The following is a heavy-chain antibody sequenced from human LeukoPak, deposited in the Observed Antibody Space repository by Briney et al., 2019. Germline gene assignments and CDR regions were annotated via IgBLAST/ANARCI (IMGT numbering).Heavy chain of an antibody. CDR1: GGSISSGGYS. D-gene: IGHD6-13*01. CDR3: ASIAAAGTETRIDY. Sequence: SQTLSLTCAVSGGSISSGGYSWSWIRQPPGKGLEWIGYIYHSGSTYYNPSLKSRVTISVDRSKNQFSLKLSSVTAADTAVYYCASIAAAGTETRIDYWGQGTLVTVSS. J-gene: IGHJ4*02. V-gene: IGHV4-30-2*01. CDR2: IYHSGST.